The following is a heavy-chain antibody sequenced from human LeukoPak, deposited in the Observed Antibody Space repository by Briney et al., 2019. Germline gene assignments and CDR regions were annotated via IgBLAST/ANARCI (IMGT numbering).Heavy chain of an antibody. D-gene: IGHD3-3*01. J-gene: IGHJ6*03. Sequence: PSETLSLTCTISGASIDSYYWSWIRQPPGKGLEWIGEINHSGSTKYNPSLKSRVTISVDTSKNQFSLKLSSVTAADTAVYYCARGRSYYDFWSGYYQYYYYYYYMDVWGKGTTVTVSS. CDR1: GASIDSYY. CDR2: INHSGST. V-gene: IGHV4-34*01. CDR3: ARGRSYYDFWSGYYQYYYYYYYMDV.